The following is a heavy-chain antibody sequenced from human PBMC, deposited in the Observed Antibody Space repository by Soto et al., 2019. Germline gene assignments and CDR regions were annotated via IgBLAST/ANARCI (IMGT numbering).Heavy chain of an antibody. Sequence: GGSLRLSCPASGFTFSNYAMSWVRQAPGKGLDLVSVITDSGDSTYYSASVTGRFTISKDNSKNSLFLQMNSLRGXDKGLYYCGKDRRVFDGYFAQRCRRTLVTVSS. CDR2: ITDSGDST. J-gene: IGHJ4*02. D-gene: IGHD3-3*01. CDR1: GFTFSNYA. CDR3: GKDRRVFDGYFAQ. V-gene: IGHV3-23*01.